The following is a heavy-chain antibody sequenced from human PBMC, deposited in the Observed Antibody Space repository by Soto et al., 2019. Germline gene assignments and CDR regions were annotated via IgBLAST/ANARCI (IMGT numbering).Heavy chain of an antibody. CDR3: AKDGAIAAADYFFDY. CDR1: GFTFSNYA. V-gene: IGHV3-30*18. CDR2: IASDGKDK. Sequence: GESLKISCAASGFTFSNYAIHWVRQAPGKGLEWVAVIASDGKDKRYADSVKGRFTISRDNSKNTVYLQMNSLRTEDTAVYYCAKDGAIAAADYFFDYWGQGSLVTVSS. D-gene: IGHD6-13*01. J-gene: IGHJ4*02.